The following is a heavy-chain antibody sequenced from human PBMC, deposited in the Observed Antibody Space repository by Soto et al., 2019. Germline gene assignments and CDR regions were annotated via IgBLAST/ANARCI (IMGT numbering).Heavy chain of an antibody. V-gene: IGHV4-59*01. CDR1: GGSISSYY. Sequence: SETLSLTCTVSGGSISSYYWSWIRQPPGKGLEWIGYIYYSGSTNYNPSHKSRITISVDTSKNQFSLKLSSVTAADTVVYYCASYYDSSGHNWFDPWGQGTLVTVSS. D-gene: IGHD3-22*01. CDR3: ASYYDSSGHNWFDP. CDR2: IYYSGST. J-gene: IGHJ5*02.